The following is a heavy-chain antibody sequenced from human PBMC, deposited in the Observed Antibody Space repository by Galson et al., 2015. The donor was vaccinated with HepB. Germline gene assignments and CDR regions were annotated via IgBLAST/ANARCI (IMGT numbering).Heavy chain of an antibody. CDR1: GFTFSTYN. V-gene: IGHV3-21*01. Sequence: SLRLSCAASGFTFSTYNMNWVRQTPGKGLEWVSSISSRSRDIYYVDSVKGRFTISRDNAKNSLYLQMNSLGAEDTAVYYCARADRYNYFFDCWGQGTLVTVSS. J-gene: IGHJ4*02. CDR3: ARADRYNYFFDC. D-gene: IGHD1-1*01. CDR2: ISSRSRDI.